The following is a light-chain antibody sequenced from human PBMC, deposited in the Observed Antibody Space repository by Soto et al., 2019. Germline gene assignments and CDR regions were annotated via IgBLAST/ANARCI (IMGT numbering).Light chain of an antibody. CDR1: SSNIGAGYD. CDR2: GNR. CDR3: QSYDSSLSGSVV. J-gene: IGLJ2*01. V-gene: IGLV1-40*01. Sequence: QSVLTQPPSVSGAPGQRVTISCTGSSSNIGAGYDVHWYQQLPGTAPQLLINGNRNRPSGVPDRFSGSKSGTSAALAITGLQAEDEADYYCQSYDSSLSGSVVFGGGTKLTVL.